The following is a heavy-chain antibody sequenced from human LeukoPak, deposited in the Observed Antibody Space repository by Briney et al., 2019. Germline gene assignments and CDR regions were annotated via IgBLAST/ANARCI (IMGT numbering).Heavy chain of an antibody. CDR3: ARDQITMIVVPTTDAFDI. V-gene: IGHV1-18*01. Sequence: ASVKVSCKASGYTFTSYGISWVRQAPGQGLEWMGWISAYNGNTNYAQKLQGRVTMTTDTSTSTAYMELRSLRSDDSAVYYCARDQITMIVVPTTDAFDIWGQGTMVTVSS. J-gene: IGHJ3*02. CDR2: ISAYNGNT. D-gene: IGHD3-22*01. CDR1: GYTFTSYG.